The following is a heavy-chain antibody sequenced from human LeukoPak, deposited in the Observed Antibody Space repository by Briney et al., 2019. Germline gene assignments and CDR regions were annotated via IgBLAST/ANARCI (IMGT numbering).Heavy chain of an antibody. V-gene: IGHV4-59*01. D-gene: IGHD4-11*01. CDR3: ARATVTTPSFDY. Sequence: PSETLSLTCTVSGGSISIYYWSWIRQPPGKGLEWIGYIYYSGSTNYNPSLKSRVTISVDTSKNQFSLELSSVTAADTAVYYCARATVTTPSFDYWGQGTLVTVSS. CDR1: GGSISIYY. J-gene: IGHJ4*02. CDR2: IYYSGST.